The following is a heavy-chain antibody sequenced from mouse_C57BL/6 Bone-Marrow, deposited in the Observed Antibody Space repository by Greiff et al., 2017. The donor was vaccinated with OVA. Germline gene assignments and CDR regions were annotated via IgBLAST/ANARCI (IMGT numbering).Heavy chain of an antibody. Sequence: QVQLQQPGTELVKPVASVKLSCKASGYTFTSYWMHWVKQRPGQGLEWIGNINPSNGGTNYNEKFKSKATLTVDNSSSTAYMQLSSLTSEDSAVYYCARGDYYGSSPFAYWGQGTLVTVSA. CDR3: ARGDYYGSSPFAY. D-gene: IGHD1-1*01. CDR2: INPSNGGT. V-gene: IGHV1-53*01. CDR1: GYTFTSYW. J-gene: IGHJ3*01.